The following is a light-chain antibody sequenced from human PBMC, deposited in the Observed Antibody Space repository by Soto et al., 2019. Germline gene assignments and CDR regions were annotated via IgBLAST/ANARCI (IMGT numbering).Light chain of an antibody. J-gene: IGLJ2*01. CDR3: CSYAGPNALGV. Sequence: QSALTQPRSVSGSPGQSVTISCTGTNSDVGGYEYVSWFQQHPVKAPKLLIYDVTKRPSGVPDRFSGSKSGNTASLTISGLQAEDEADYYCCSYAGPNALGVFGGGTKVTVL. CDR1: NSDVGGYEY. CDR2: DVT. V-gene: IGLV2-11*01.